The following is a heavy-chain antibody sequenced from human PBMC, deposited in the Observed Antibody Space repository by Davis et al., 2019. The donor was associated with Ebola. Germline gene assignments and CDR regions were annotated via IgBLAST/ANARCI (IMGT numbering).Heavy chain of an antibody. CDR2: ISSSSNYI. Sequence: GGSLRLSCAASGFTFSSNSMNWVRQAPGKGLEWVSFISSSSNYIYYADSVKGRFTVSRDNAKNSLYLQMNSLRAEDTAVYYCAIGDPIDYWGQGTLVTVSS. CDR3: AIGDPIDY. V-gene: IGHV3-21*04. J-gene: IGHJ4*02. CDR1: GFTFSSNS.